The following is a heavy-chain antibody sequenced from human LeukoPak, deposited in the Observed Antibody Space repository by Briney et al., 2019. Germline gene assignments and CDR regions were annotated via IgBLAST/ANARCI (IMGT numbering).Heavy chain of an antibody. Sequence: SETLSLTCTVSGGSISSYYWSWIRQPPGKGLEWIGYIYYSGSTNYNPSLKSRVTISVDTPKNQFSLKLSSVTAADTAVYYCARERHYYDSSHYAFDIWGQGTMVTVSS. V-gene: IGHV4-59*01. CDR3: ARERHYYDSSHYAFDI. CDR1: GGSISSYY. CDR2: IYYSGST. D-gene: IGHD3-22*01. J-gene: IGHJ3*02.